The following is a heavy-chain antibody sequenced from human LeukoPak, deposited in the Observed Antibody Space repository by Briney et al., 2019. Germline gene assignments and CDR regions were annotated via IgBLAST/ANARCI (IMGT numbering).Heavy chain of an antibody. D-gene: IGHD3-22*01. CDR1: GFTFSTYA. CDR2: IIRSAGST. CDR3: AKDFSSGYYITTFEY. J-gene: IGHJ4*02. Sequence: GGSLRLSCAASGFTFSTYAMSWVRQAPGKGLEWVSTIIRSAGSTYYADSVKGRVTISRDKSKNTLYLQLNSLRAEDTAVYSCAKDFSSGYYITTFEYWGQGTLVTVSS. V-gene: IGHV3-23*01.